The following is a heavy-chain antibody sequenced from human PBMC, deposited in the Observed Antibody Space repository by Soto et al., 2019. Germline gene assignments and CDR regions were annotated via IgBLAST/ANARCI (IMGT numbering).Heavy chain of an antibody. CDR3: ARVSSGGWYFDY. CDR2: IYYSGST. J-gene: IGHJ4*02. CDR1: GGSISSYY. D-gene: IGHD6-19*01. Sequence: QVQLQESGPGLVKPSETLSLTCTVSGGSISSYYWSWIRQPPGKGLEWIGYIYYSGSTNYNPSLTSRVTISVNTSKNQFSLKLTSVTAADTAVYSCARVSSGGWYFDYWGQGTLVTVSS. V-gene: IGHV4-59*01.